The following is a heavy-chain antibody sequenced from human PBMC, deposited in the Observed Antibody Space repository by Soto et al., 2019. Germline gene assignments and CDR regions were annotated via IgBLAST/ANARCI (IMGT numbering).Heavy chain of an antibody. CDR1: GGSISSYY. J-gene: IGHJ4*02. D-gene: IGHD4-17*01. CDR3: ARTYGDYVFDY. CDR2: IYYSGST. Sequence: SETLSLSCTVSGGSISSYYWSCIRQPPGKGLEWIVSIYYSGSTNYSPSLKSRVTISVDTSKNQFSLKLSSVTAADTAVYYCARTYGDYVFDYWGQGTLVTVSS. V-gene: IGHV4-59*01.